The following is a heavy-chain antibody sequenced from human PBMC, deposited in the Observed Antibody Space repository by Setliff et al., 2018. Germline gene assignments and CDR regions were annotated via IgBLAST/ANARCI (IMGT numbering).Heavy chain of an antibody. CDR2: TSGGGGFST. Sequence: GGSLRLSCAASGFTFSIYSMNWLRQAPGKGLEWVSTTSGGGGFSTYYADSVKGRFTISRDNSNLYLQMNNLRAEDTAFYFCAKDASYYDILTGANYLDTWGRGTLVTVSS. CDR1: GFTFSIYS. J-gene: IGHJ4*02. D-gene: IGHD3-9*01. V-gene: IGHV3-23*01. CDR3: AKDASYYDILTGANYLDT.